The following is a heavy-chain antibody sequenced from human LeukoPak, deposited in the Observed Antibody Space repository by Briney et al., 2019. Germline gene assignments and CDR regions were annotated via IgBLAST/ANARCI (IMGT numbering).Heavy chain of an antibody. V-gene: IGHV4-34*01. CDR2: IYYSGST. CDR3: ARRLWFGELSFKWFDP. Sequence: SETLSLTCAVYGGSFSGYYWSWIRQPPGKGLEWIGSIYYSGSTYYNPSLKSRVTMSVDTSKNQFSLKLTSVTAADTAVYYCARRLWFGELSFKWFDPWGQGTLVTVSS. J-gene: IGHJ5*02. CDR1: GGSFSGYY. D-gene: IGHD3-10*01.